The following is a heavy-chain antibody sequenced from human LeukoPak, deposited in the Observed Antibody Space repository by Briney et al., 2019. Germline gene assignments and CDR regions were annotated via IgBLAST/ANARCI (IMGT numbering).Heavy chain of an antibody. CDR1: GFTFSSSA. Sequence: PGGSLRLSCAASGFTFSSSAMSWVRQAPGKGLEWVSTISGSDSGTYHANSVKGRFTISRDNAKNTLYLQMNSLRSEDTAVYYCARGVVVGATSALGHWGQGTLVTVSS. CDR2: ISGSDSGT. CDR3: ARGVVVGATSALGH. V-gene: IGHV3-23*01. D-gene: IGHD1-26*01. J-gene: IGHJ4*02.